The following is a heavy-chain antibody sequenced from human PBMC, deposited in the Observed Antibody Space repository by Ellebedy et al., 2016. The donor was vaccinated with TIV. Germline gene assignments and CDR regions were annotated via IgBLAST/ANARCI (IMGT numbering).Heavy chain of an antibody. CDR3: ARGPLFDY. V-gene: IGHV4-39*07. CDR2: IYYSGNT. Sequence: SETLSLXXTVSGGSISSISYYWGWIRQPPGKGLEWIGSIYYSGNTYYNASLQSRVTISVDTSKNQFSLKLSSVTAADTAVYYCARGPLFDYWGQGTLVTVSS. J-gene: IGHJ4*02. CDR1: GGSISSISYY. D-gene: IGHD3-16*02.